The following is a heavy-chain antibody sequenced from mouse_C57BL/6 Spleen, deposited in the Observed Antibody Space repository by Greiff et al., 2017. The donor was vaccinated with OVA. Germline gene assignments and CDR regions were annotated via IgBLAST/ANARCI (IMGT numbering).Heavy chain of an antibody. V-gene: IGHV5-9-1*02. D-gene: IGHD1-1*01. CDR2: ISSGGDYI. CDR3: TRGDFITTVVAGPDGYFDV. Sequence: DVQLVESGEGLVKPGGSLKLSCAASGFTFSSYAMSWVRQTPEKRLEWVAYISSGGDYIYYADTVKGRFTISRDTARNTLYLQMSSLKSEDTAMYYCTRGDFITTVVAGPDGYFDVWGTGTTVTVSS. CDR1: GFTFSSYA. J-gene: IGHJ1*03.